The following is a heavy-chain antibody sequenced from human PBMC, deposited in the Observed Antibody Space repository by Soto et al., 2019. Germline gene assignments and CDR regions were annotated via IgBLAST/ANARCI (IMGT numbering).Heavy chain of an antibody. V-gene: IGHV1-2*04. CDR1: GYTITGYY. CDR2: INPDSCGT. CDR3: ARVKIAAAGPSFDY. D-gene: IGHD6-13*01. Sequence: ASVKVSCKASGYTITGYYIHWVRQTPGQGLEWMGWINPDSCGTNYAQKFQGWITMTKDTSISTAYMELSRLGSDDTAVYYCARVKIAAAGPSFDYWGQGTLVTVSS. J-gene: IGHJ4*02.